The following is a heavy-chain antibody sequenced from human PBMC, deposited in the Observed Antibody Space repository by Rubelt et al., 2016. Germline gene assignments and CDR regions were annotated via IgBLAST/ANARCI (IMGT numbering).Heavy chain of an antibody. CDR2: IYHSGST. CDR3: ARVAQLIFPHFDY. D-gene: IGHD5-18*01. J-gene: IGHJ4*02. CDR1: GGSFSGYY. V-gene: IGHV4-34*02. Sequence: QVQLQQWGAGLLKPSQTLSLTCAVYGGSFSGYYWSWIRQPPGKGLVWIGEIYHSGSTTYNPSLKRRVTTSVDTHKNTFSPGRKSVTAAATAVYYCARVAQLIFPHFDYWGQGTLVTVSS.